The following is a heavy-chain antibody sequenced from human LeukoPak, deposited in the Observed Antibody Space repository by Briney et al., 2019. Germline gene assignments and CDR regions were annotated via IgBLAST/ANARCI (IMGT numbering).Heavy chain of an antibody. V-gene: IGHV4-59*01. Sequence: KTSETLSLTCTVSGGSISSYYWSWIRQPPGEGLEWIGYIYYSRSTNYNPSLKSRVTISVDTSKNQFSLKLSSVTAADTAVYYCARSTLGGSLDYWGQGTLVTVSS. CDR3: ARSTLGGSLDY. J-gene: IGHJ4*02. CDR2: IYYSRST. CDR1: GGSISSYY.